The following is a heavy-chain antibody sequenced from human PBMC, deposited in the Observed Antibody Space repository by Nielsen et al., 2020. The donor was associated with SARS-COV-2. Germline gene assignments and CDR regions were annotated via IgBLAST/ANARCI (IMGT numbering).Heavy chain of an antibody. Sequence: GGSLRLSCAASGFTFSNFPMHWVRQTPGKGLESMAIISYDGTNEHYADSVKGRFTISRDNSKNTLYLQMNSLRAEDTAVYYCAKGYGGNYYYMDVWGKGTTVTVSS. J-gene: IGHJ6*03. D-gene: IGHD4-23*01. CDR2: ISYDGTNE. CDR3: AKGYGGNYYYMDV. CDR1: GFTFSNFP. V-gene: IGHV3-30-3*01.